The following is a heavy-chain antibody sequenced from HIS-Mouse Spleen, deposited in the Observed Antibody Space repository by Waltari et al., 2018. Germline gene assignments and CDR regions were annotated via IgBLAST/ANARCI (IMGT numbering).Heavy chain of an antibody. CDR2: INHSGST. D-gene: IGHD1-26*01. CDR1: GGSFSGYY. V-gene: IGHV4-34*01. CDR3: ARMGPASGSYGDY. Sequence: QVQLQQWGAGLLKPSETLSLTCAVYGGSFSGYYWSWIRPPPGKGLAWIGEINHSGSTNYNPYLKSRVTISVDTSKNQFSLKLSSVTAADTAVYYCARMGPASGSYGDYWGQGTLVTVSS. J-gene: IGHJ4*02.